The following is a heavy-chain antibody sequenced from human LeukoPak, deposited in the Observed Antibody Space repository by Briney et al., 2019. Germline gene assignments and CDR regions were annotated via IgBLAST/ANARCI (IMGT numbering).Heavy chain of an antibody. V-gene: IGHV1-24*01. J-gene: IGHJ4*02. Sequence: ASVKVSCKVSGYTLTELSMHWVRQAPGKGLEWMGGFDPEDGETIYAQKFQGRVTMTEDTSTDTAYMELSSLRSEDTAMYYCATAKRSFGELLYFGYWGQGTLVTVSS. CDR2: FDPEDGET. CDR3: ATAKRSFGELLYFGY. D-gene: IGHD3-10*01. CDR1: GYTLTELS.